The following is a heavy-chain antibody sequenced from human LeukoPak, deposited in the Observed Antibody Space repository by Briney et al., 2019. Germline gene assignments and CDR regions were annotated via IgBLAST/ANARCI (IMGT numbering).Heavy chain of an antibody. D-gene: IGHD6-19*01. CDR1: GYTFTGYY. Sequence: ASVKVSCKASGYTFTGYYMHWVRQAPGQGLEWMGWINPNNGGTNYAQKFQGRVTMTRDTSISTAYMELSRLRSDDTAVYYCARDFGVAVTIFDYWGQGTLVTVSS. CDR3: ARDFGVAVTIFDY. V-gene: IGHV1-2*02. CDR2: INPNNGGT. J-gene: IGHJ4*02.